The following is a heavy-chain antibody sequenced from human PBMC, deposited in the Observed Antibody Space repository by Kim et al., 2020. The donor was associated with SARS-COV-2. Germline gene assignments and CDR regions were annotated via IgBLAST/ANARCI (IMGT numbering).Heavy chain of an antibody. J-gene: IGHJ6*02. Sequence: GGSLRLSCAASGFTFSSYAMSWVRQAPGKGLEWVSVIYSGGSSTYYADSVKGRFTISRDNSKNTLYLQMNSLRAEDTAVYYCAKDPEDSSSWNGMDVWGQGTTVTVSS. CDR3: AKDPEDSSSWNGMDV. CDR2: IYSGGSST. D-gene: IGHD6-13*01. CDR1: GFTFSSYA. V-gene: IGHV3-23*03.